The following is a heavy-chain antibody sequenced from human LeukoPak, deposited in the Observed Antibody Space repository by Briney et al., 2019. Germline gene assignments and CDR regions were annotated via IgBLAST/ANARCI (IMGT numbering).Heavy chain of an antibody. CDR2: IKKDGSEK. D-gene: IGHD5-18*01. CDR1: GFTFSSHW. V-gene: IGHV3-7*01. J-gene: IGHJ4*02. Sequence: GGSLRPSCAASGFTFSSHWMSWVRQAPGKGLEWVANIKKDGSEKYYVDSVKGRFTISRDNAKTSSYLQMNSLRAEDTAVYYCARGLSGVTGYTYGRGIDYWGQGTLVTVSS. CDR3: ARGLSGVTGYTYGRGIDY.